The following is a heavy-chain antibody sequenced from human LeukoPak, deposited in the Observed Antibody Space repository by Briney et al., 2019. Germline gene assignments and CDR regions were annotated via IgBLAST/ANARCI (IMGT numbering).Heavy chain of an antibody. J-gene: IGHJ4*02. Sequence: GGSLRLSCAASGFTVSSNYMSWVRQAPGKGLEWVSVIYSGGSTYYADSVKGRFTISRDNSKNTLYLQMNSLRAEDTAVYYCARVGGAAAGSLDYWGQGTLVTVSS. V-gene: IGHV3-53*01. CDR2: IYSGGST. CDR3: ARVGGAAAGSLDY. D-gene: IGHD6-13*01. CDR1: GFTVSSNY.